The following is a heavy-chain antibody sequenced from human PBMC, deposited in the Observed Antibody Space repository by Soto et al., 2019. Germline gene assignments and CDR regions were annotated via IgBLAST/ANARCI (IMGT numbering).Heavy chain of an antibody. CDR3: ARHGSISSPYYYCYGMDV. CDR2: IYPGDSDT. D-gene: IGHD3-3*02. V-gene: IGHV5-51*01. CDR1: GYSFTSYW. Sequence: GESLKISCKGSGYSFTSYWIGWVRQMPGKGLEWMGIIYPGDSDTRYSPSFQGQVTISADKSISTAYLQWSSLKASDTAMYYCARHGSISSPYYYCYGMDVWGQGTTVTVSS. J-gene: IGHJ6*02.